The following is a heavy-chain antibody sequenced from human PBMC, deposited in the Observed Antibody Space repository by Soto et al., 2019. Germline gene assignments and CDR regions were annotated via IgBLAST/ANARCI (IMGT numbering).Heavy chain of an antibody. CDR2: INHSGST. Sequence: SETLSLTCAVYGGSFSGYYWSWIRQPPGKGLEWIGEINHSGSTNYNPSLKSRVTISVDTSKNQFSLKLSSVTAADTAVYYCARGGCSGGSCYSGNWFDPWGQGTLVTVSS. D-gene: IGHD2-15*01. V-gene: IGHV4-34*01. CDR3: ARGGCSGGSCYSGNWFDP. J-gene: IGHJ5*02. CDR1: GGSFSGYY.